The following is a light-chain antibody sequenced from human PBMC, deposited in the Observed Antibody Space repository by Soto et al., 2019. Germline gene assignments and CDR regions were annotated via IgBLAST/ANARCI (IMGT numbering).Light chain of an antibody. Sequence: DIQMTQSPSTLSASVGDRVTITCRASQSISSWLAWYQQKPGKAPKLLIYAASGLASGVPSRFSGSVSGTEFTLTISSLQPDDFATYYCQRYDTYSWTFGQGTKVDIK. CDR1: QSISSW. J-gene: IGKJ1*01. CDR2: AAS. V-gene: IGKV1-5*03. CDR3: QRYDTYSWT.